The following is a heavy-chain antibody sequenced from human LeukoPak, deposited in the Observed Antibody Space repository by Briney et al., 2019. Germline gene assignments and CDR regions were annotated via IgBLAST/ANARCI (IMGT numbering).Heavy chain of an antibody. D-gene: IGHD1-26*01. CDR2: ISSSGSTI. CDR3: AKSRWETYAVRAFEI. Sequence: KPGGSLRLSCAASGFTFSDYYMSWIRQAPGKGLEWVSYISSSGSTIYYADSVKGRFTISRDNPKTALYLQMNSLRAEDTAVYYCAKSRWETYAVRAFEIWGQGTMVTVSS. J-gene: IGHJ3*02. V-gene: IGHV3-11*01. CDR1: GFTFSDYY.